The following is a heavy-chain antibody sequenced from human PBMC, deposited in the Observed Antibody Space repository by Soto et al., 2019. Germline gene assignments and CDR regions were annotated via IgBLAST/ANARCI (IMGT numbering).Heavy chain of an antibody. CDR2: INHSGST. CDR3: ARVRRRYCSGGSCSPFDY. J-gene: IGHJ4*02. Sequence: PSETLSLTCAVYGGSFSGHYWSWIRQPPGKGLEWIGEINHSGSTNYNPSLKSRVTISVDTSKNQFSLKLSSVTAADTAVYYCARVRRRYCSGGSCSPFDYWGQGTLVTVSS. V-gene: IGHV4-34*01. CDR1: GGSFSGHY. D-gene: IGHD2-15*01.